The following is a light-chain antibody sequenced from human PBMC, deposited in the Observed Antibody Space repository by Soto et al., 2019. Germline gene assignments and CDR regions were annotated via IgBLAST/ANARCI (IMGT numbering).Light chain of an antibody. CDR3: QQTYSAPWT. J-gene: IGKJ1*01. CDR1: QIIISY. CDR2: GAS. Sequence: DIQMTQSPSSLSASVGDTVTITCRASQIIISYLNWYQQKPGKAPNLLIYGASSLQSGVPSRFSGSASGTDCTLTISSLQPEDFATYYCQQTYSAPWTFGQGTKVDVK. V-gene: IGKV1-39*01.